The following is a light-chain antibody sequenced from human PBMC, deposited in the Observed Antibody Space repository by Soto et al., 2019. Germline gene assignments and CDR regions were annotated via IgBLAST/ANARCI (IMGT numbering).Light chain of an antibody. Sequence: EVVVTQSPVALSLSPGERTTLSCRASQSFRGLLAWYQQKPGQAPRLLVYGASSRATGISDRFSGSGSGTDFPLTIGSLEPEDFAVYDCQHYVSPPITFGQGTRLEIK. CDR1: QSFRGL. CDR3: QHYVSPPIT. J-gene: IGKJ5*01. CDR2: GAS. V-gene: IGKV3-20*01.